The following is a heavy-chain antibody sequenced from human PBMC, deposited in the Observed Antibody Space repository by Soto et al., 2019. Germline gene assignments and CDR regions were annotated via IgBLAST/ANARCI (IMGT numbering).Heavy chain of an antibody. Sequence: QVQLQESGPGRVKPSGTLSLTCAVSGASFTSNDWWTWVRQPPGRGLEWIGEIYRTGSTNYNPSLKSRVTISLDKSENQFSLKVTSLTAADTAVYYCASRDPGTSVDYWGQGTLVTVSS. D-gene: IGHD1-7*01. CDR3: ASRDPGTSVDY. CDR1: GASFTSNDW. J-gene: IGHJ4*02. CDR2: IYRTGST. V-gene: IGHV4-4*02.